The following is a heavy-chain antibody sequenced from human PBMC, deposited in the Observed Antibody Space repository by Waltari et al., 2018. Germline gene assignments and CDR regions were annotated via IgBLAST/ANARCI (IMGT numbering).Heavy chain of an antibody. CDR2: ISYDGSNK. CDR1: GFTFSSYA. Sequence: QVQLVASGGGVVQPGRSLRLSCAASGFTFSSYAMHWVRQAPGKGLEWVAVISYDGSNKYYADSVKGRFTISRDNSKNTLYLQMNSLRAEDTAVYYSSYFDYWGQGTLVTVSS. V-gene: IGHV3-30-3*01. J-gene: IGHJ4*02. CDR3: SYFDY.